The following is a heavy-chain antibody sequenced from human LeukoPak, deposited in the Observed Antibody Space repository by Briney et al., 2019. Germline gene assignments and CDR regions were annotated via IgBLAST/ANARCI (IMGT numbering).Heavy chain of an antibody. CDR1: GFTFSSHS. CDR3: AREGTIVVVPAAQSSPYYYYYYMDV. Sequence: GGSLRLSCAASGFTFSSHSMNWVRQAPGKGLEWVSSISSSSSYIYYADSVKGRFTISRDNAKNSLYLQMNSLRAEDTAVYYCAREGTIVVVPAAQSSPYYYYYYMDVWGKGTTVTVSS. V-gene: IGHV3-21*01. D-gene: IGHD2-2*01. J-gene: IGHJ6*03. CDR2: ISSSSSYI.